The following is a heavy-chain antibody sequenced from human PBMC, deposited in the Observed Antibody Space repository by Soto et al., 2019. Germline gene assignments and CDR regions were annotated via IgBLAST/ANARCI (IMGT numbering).Heavy chain of an antibody. D-gene: IGHD2-15*01. V-gene: IGHV4-39*01. J-gene: IGHJ3*02. Sequence: PSETLSLTCTVSGGSISSSSYYWGWIRQPPGKGLEWIGSIYYSGSTYYNPSLKSRVTISVDTSKNQFSLKLSSVTAADTAVYYCARRAYVGYCSGGSCSDAFDIWGQGTMVTVSS. CDR1: GGSISSSSYY. CDR2: IYYSGST. CDR3: ARRAYVGYCSGGSCSDAFDI.